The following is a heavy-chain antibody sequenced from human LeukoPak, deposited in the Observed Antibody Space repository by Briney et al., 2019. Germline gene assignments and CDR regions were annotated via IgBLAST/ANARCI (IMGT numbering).Heavy chain of an antibody. V-gene: IGHV3-23*01. CDR3: AKDPQPSVRMLRGTMDV. CDR2: ISGSGVAT. J-gene: IGHJ6*02. CDR1: GFTFSNYV. Sequence: GGSLRLSCAASGFTFSNYVMSWVRQAPGKGLEWVSVISGSGVATDYADSVKGRFTISRDNSKNTLFLQMNSLRAEDTAVYYCAKDPQPSVRMLRGTMDVWGQGTTVTVSS. D-gene: IGHD3-10*01.